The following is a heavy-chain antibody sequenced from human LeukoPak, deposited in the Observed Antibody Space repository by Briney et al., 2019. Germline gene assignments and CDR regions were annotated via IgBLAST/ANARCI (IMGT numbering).Heavy chain of an antibody. D-gene: IGHD3-3*01. V-gene: IGHV4-39*07. CDR1: GGSIGSSSYC. CDR2: IYYSGST. Sequence: PPQTLSLTSTLSGGSIGSSSYCCGWIRHHPVNGLEWIGSIYYSGSTYYNPSLKSRVTISVDTSKNQFSLKLSSVTAADTAVYYCAGVSVVFGVVLFSSNKNYYMDVWGKGTTVTVSS. J-gene: IGHJ6*03. CDR3: AGVSVVFGVVLFSSNKNYYMDV.